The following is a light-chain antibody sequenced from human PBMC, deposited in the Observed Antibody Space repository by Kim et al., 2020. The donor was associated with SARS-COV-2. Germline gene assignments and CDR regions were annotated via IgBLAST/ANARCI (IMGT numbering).Light chain of an antibody. V-gene: IGKV3-20*01. CDR1: QSVGNNY. J-gene: IGKJ4*01. CDR2: SAS. CDR3: QQYAGSPLT. Sequence: SPGERATPSCRASQSVGNNYLAWYQQKPGQAPRLLIHSASSRATGIPDRFSGSGSWTEYTLTVSRLEPEDFAVYFCQQYAGSPLTFGGGTKVEIK.